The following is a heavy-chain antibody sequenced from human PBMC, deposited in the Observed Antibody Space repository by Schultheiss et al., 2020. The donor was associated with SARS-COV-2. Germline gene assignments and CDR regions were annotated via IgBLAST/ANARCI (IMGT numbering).Heavy chain of an antibody. CDR3: ARGSGYIGYEYYFDY. Sequence: SETLSLTCTVSGGSVSSGSYYWGWIRQPPGKGLEWIGEINHSGSTNYNPSLKSRVTISVDTSKNQFSLKLSSVTAADTAVYYCARGSGYIGYEYYFDYWGQRTLVTVSS. CDR1: GGSVSSGSYY. J-gene: IGHJ4*02. V-gene: IGHV4-39*01. D-gene: IGHD5-12*01. CDR2: INHSGST.